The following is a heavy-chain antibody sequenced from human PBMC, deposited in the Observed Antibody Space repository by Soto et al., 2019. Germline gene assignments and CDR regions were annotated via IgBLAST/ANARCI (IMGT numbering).Heavy chain of an antibody. V-gene: IGHV1-2*02. J-gene: IGHJ3*02. Sequence: QLHLVQSGAVVKKPGASVTVSCSASGYPVTAYYMHWVRQAPGRGLEWMGGINPATGAAKYTQTLKGRATVTRDTSTSTVFRELGVLTSDATSAMYCARGGGVGVAGSAAFDMWGQGTLVTVSS. D-gene: IGHD3-3*01. CDR1: GYPVTAYY. CDR3: ARGGGVGVAGSAAFDM. CDR2: INPATGAA.